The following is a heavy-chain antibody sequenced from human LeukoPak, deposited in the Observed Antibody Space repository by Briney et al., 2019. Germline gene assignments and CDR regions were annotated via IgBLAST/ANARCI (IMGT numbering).Heavy chain of an antibody. Sequence: GGSLRLSCAASRFTFSTYAMSWVRQPPEKGLEWVSGISGSGGSTSYADSVKGRFTISRDNSKNTLYLQINSLRAEDTAVYYCAKGTVVVPAAMSWGQGTLVTVSS. CDR1: RFTFSTYA. V-gene: IGHV3-23*01. D-gene: IGHD2-2*01. CDR3: AKGTVVVPAAMS. CDR2: ISGSGGST. J-gene: IGHJ4*02.